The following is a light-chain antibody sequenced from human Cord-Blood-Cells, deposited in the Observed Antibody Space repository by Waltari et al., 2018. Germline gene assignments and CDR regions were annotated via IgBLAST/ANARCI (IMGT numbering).Light chain of an antibody. CDR2: DPS. J-gene: IGKJ2*01. CDR1: QSISSW. V-gene: IGKV1-5*01. CDR3: QQYNSYSYT. Sequence: DIQMTQSPSTLSASVGDRVTITCRASQSISSWLAWYQQKPVKAPKLLIYDPSSLESGVPSRFSGSGSGTEFTLTISSLQPDDFATYYCQQYNSYSYTFGQGTKLEIK.